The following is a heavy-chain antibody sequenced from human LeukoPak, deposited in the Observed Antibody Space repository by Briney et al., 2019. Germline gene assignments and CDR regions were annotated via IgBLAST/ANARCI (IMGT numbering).Heavy chain of an antibody. CDR1: GGSISTSSYY. CDR2: IYHSGST. J-gene: IGHJ4*02. CDR3: AKAFLTNDYGETFDY. Sequence: SETLSLTCTVSGGSISTSSYYWGWIRQPPGKGLEWIGSIYHSGSTYYNPSLKSRVTISVDTSRNQFSLNLSSVTAADTAVYYCAKAFLTNDYGETFDYWGQGTLVTVSS. V-gene: IGHV4-39*01. D-gene: IGHD4-17*01.